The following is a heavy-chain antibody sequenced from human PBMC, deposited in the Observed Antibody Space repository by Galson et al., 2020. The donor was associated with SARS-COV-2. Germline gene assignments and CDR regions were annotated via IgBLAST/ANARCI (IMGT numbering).Heavy chain of an antibody. Sequence: QLGESLKISCAASGFTFSSYGMHWVRQAPGKGLEWVAVIRYDGSNKYYADSVKGRFTISRDNSKNTLYLQMNSLRAEDTAVYYCAREGGFGEWGFDPWGQGTLVTVSS. D-gene: IGHD3-10*01. CDR3: AREGGFGEWGFDP. CDR2: IRYDGSNK. CDR1: GFTFSSYG. V-gene: IGHV3-33*01. J-gene: IGHJ5*02.